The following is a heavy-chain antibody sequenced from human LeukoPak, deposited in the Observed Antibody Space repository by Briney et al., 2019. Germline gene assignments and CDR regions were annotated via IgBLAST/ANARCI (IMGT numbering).Heavy chain of an antibody. D-gene: IGHD3-16*01. CDR2: ISDSGDSI. V-gene: IGHV3-11*01. Sequence: RPGGSLRLSCAASGFTFSNAWMSWVRQAPGKGLEWISDISDSGDSIYYTDSVKGRFTISRDNAKSSLYLQMNSLRAEDTAVYYCARDRPPRVRLGEFLHWGQGTLVTVSS. CDR3: ARDRPPRVRLGEFLH. J-gene: IGHJ1*01. CDR1: GFTFSNAW.